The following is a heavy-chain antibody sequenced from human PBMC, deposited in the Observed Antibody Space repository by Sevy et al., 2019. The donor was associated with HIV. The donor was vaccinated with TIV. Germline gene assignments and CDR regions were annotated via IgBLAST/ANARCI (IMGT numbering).Heavy chain of an antibody. CDR2: VSGSGGSA. Sequence: GGSLRLSCAASGFPFSSYAMSWVRQAPGKGLEWVSTVSGSGGSAYYADSVKGRFTFSRDNSKNTLFLQMHSLRAEDTAVYYCAKGLRGTTTNNWFNPWGQGTLVTVSS. D-gene: IGHD4-17*01. CDR1: GFPFSSYA. J-gene: IGHJ5*02. CDR3: AKGLRGTTTNNWFNP. V-gene: IGHV3-23*01.